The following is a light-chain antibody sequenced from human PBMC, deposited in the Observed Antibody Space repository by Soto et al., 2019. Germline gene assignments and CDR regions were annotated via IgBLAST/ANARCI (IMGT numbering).Light chain of an antibody. Sequence: QSALTQPDSVSGSPGQSITISCTGTTSDVGRYNYVSWHQQHPGKAPKLLIFDVSNRPSGVSDRFSGSKSGNTASLTISGLQAEDEADYYCNSYTTGTTSVFGGGTKLTVL. V-gene: IGLV2-14*01. CDR1: TSDVGRYNY. CDR3: NSYTTGTTSV. CDR2: DVS. J-gene: IGLJ3*02.